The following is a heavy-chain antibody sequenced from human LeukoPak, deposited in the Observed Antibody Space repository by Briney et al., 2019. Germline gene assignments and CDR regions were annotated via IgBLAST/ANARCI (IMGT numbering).Heavy chain of an antibody. CDR3: ARDGTLWAFDY. D-gene: IGHD1-26*01. Sequence: GGSLRLSCAASGFTFGSYGMHWVRQAPGKGLEWVAVIWYDGSNKYYADSVKGRFTISRDNSKNTLYLQMNSLRAEDTAVYYCARDGTLWAFDYWGQGTLVTVSS. J-gene: IGHJ4*02. CDR2: IWYDGSNK. CDR1: GFTFGSYG. V-gene: IGHV3-30*19.